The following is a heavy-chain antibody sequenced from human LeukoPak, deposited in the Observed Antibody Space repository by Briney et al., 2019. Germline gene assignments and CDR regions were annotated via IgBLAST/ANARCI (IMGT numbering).Heavy chain of an antibody. Sequence: GGSLRLFCAASGFTFSSYGMHWVRQAPGKGLEWVAFIRYDGSNKYYADSVKGRFTIPRDNSKNTLYLQMNSLRAEDTAVYYCAKSMVSLYGMDVWGQGTTVTVSS. CDR2: IRYDGSNK. CDR3: AKSMVSLYGMDV. J-gene: IGHJ6*02. CDR1: GFTFSSYG. D-gene: IGHD5-18*01. V-gene: IGHV3-30*02.